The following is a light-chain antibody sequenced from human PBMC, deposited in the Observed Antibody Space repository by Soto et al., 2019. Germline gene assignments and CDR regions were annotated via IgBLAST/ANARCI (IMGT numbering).Light chain of an antibody. J-gene: IGLJ1*01. Sequence: QAVRTQPASVSGSPGQSITISCTGTSSDVGDYEYVSWYQQHPGKGPKLMIYEVSNRTSGVSNRFSGSKSGNTASLTISGLQAEDETEYFCSSYKRTSRVYVFGTGTKVTVL. CDR2: EVS. CDR1: SSDVGDYEY. CDR3: SSYKRTSRVYV. V-gene: IGLV2-14*01.